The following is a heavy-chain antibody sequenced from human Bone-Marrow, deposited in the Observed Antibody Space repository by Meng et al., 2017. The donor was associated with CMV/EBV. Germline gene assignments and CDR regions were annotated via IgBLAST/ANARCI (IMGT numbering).Heavy chain of an antibody. CDR2: IIPIFGTA. CDR3: AREGVEMATIAQPYFDY. D-gene: IGHD5-24*01. J-gene: IGHJ4*02. Sequence: SVKVSCKASGGTFSSYAISWVRQAPGQGLEWMGGIIPIFGTANYAQKFQGRVTITTDESTSTAYMELSSPRSEDTAVYYCAREGVEMATIAQPYFDYWGQGTLVTVSS. V-gene: IGHV1-69*05. CDR1: GGTFSSYA.